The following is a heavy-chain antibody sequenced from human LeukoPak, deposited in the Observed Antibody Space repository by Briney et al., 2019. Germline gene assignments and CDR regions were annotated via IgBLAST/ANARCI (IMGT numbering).Heavy chain of an antibody. J-gene: IGHJ3*02. CDR2: IYHSGIT. CDR1: GGSISSYY. CDR3: ARRAVAGTAAFDI. Sequence: SETLSLTCTVSGGSISSYYWSWLRQPAGKGLQWIGNIYHSGITYYNPSLKSRVTMSVDTSKNQFSLRLNSVTAADTTMYYCARRAVAGTAAFDIWGQGTMVTVSS. D-gene: IGHD6-19*01. V-gene: IGHV4-59*04.